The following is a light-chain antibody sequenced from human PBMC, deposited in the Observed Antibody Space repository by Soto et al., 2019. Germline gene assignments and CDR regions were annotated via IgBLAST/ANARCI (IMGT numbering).Light chain of an antibody. CDR2: DTS. V-gene: IGKV3-20*01. J-gene: IGKJ1*01. CDR3: QHFVNSLTWT. Sequence: IVFTQSAFTLSLSPGERATLSCRASQSVSSSYLAWYQQKPGQAPRLLIYDTSNRATGVPARFSGSGSGTDFTLTISSLEPEDFAVYYCQHFVNSLTWTFGQGTKVDIK. CDR1: QSVSSSY.